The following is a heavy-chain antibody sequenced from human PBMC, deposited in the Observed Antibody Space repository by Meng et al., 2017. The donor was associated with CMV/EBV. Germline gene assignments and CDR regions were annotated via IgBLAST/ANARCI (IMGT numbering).Heavy chain of an antibody. J-gene: IGHJ6*02. V-gene: IGHV1-46*01. CDR1: GYTFTSYY. CDR2: INPSGGST. D-gene: IGHD3-3*01. Sequence: ASVKISCKASGYTFTSYYMLWVRQAPGQGLEWMGIINPSGGSTSYAQKFQGRVTMTRDTSTSTVYMELSSLRPEDTAVYYCARAGGYDFWSGKPKYGMDVWGQGTTVTVSS. CDR3: ARAGGYDFWSGKPKYGMDV.